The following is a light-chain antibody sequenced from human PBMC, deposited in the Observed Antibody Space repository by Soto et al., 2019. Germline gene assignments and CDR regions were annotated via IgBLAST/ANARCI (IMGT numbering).Light chain of an antibody. CDR3: QQRSNWPVT. CDR1: QSVSSY. V-gene: IGKV3-11*01. Sequence: EMLLTQSPATLSLSPGERATLSCRASQSVSSYLAWYQQKPGQAPRLLIYDASNRATGIPARFSGSGSGTDFTLTISSLEPEDFAVYYCQQRSNWPVTFGQGTKVDIK. J-gene: IGKJ2*01. CDR2: DAS.